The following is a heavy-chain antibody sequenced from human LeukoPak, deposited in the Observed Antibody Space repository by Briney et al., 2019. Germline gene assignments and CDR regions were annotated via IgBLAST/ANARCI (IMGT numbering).Heavy chain of an antibody. Sequence: ASVKVSCKASGYTFTSYDINWVRQATGQGLEWMGWMNPNSGNTGYAQKFQGRVTMNRNTSISTAYMELSSLRSEDTAVYYCALFGDSSSWYYYYYYKDVWGKGTTVTVSS. V-gene: IGHV1-8*01. CDR2: MNPNSGNT. CDR3: ALFGDSSSWYYYYYYKDV. D-gene: IGHD6-13*01. CDR1: GYTFTSYD. J-gene: IGHJ6*03.